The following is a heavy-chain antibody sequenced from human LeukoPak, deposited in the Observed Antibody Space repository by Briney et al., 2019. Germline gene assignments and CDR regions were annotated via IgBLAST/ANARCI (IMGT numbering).Heavy chain of an antibody. J-gene: IGHJ4*02. CDR2: INHSGST. V-gene: IGHV4-34*01. CDR1: GGSFSGYY. Sequence: PSETLSLTCAVYGGSFSGYYWSWIRQPSGKGLEWIGEINHSGSTNYNPSLKSRVTISVDTSKNQFSLKLSSVTAADTAVYYCARGIPGRSIDYWGQGTLVSVSS. D-gene: IGHD3-16*02. CDR3: ARGIPGRSIDY.